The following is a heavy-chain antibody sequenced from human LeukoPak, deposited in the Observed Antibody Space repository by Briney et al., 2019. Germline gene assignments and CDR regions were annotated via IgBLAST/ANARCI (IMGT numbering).Heavy chain of an antibody. V-gene: IGHV5-51*01. J-gene: IGHJ4*02. CDR1: GESFTNYW. CDR2: IYPADSDT. Sequence: GESLKISCKGSGESFTNYWIGWVRQMPGKGLEWMGLIYPADSDTRYSPSFQDQVTFSADKSISTAYLQWSSLKASDTAMYYCARRYSDSGGYFDYWGQGTLVTVSS. D-gene: IGHD3-10*01. CDR3: ARRYSDSGGYFDY.